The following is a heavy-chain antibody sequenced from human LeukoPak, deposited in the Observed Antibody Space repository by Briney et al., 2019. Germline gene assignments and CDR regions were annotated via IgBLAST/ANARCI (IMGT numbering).Heavy chain of an antibody. CDR3: ARWTNSGWGPKYYFDY. D-gene: IGHD6-19*01. J-gene: IGHJ4*02. CDR1: GGSISSSNW. V-gene: IGHV4-4*02. CDR2: VYHTGSS. Sequence: SETLSLTCAVSGGSISSSNWWSWVRQPPGKGLEWIGEVYHTGSSNYNPSLKSRVTISVDKSKSQFSLKLSSVTAADTAVYYCARWTNSGWGPKYYFDYWGQGTLVTVSS.